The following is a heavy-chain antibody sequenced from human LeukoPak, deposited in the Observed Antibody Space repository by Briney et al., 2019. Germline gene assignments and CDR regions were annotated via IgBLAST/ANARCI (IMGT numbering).Heavy chain of an antibody. CDR2: IRGDGRAT. J-gene: IGHJ6*03. Sequence: GGSLRLSCAASGFICTDHWMHWVRQAPGKELVWVARIRGDGRATTYADSVKGRFTISRDNAKNSLYLQMNSLRAEDTAVYYCARDGPYCSSTSCYGPGDYMDVWGKGTTVTVSS. CDR3: ARDGPYCSSTSCYGPGDYMDV. D-gene: IGHD2-2*01. CDR1: GFICTDHW. V-gene: IGHV3-74*01.